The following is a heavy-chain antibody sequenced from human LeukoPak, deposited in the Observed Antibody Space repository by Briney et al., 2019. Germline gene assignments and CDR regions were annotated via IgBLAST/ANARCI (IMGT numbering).Heavy chain of an antibody. CDR3: ARDLSPWETRNPDAFDI. Sequence: GGSLRLSCAASGFTVSSNYMSWVRQAPGKGLEWVSVTYSNGRTYYADSVKGRFSISRDNSKNTLYLQMNSLRVEDTAVYYCARDLSPWETRNPDAFDIWGQGTMVTVSS. V-gene: IGHV3-53*01. D-gene: IGHD1-14*01. CDR1: GFTVSSNY. CDR2: TYSNGRT. J-gene: IGHJ3*02.